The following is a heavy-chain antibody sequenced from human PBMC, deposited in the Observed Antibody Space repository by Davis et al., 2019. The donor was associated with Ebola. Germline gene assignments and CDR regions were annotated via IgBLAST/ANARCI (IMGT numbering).Heavy chain of an antibody. V-gene: IGHV4-39*01. Sequence: PSETLSLTCTVPGDSISTNGYHWGWIRQPPGKTLEWVGSLHSSGYTKYNPSLQSRVTISVDTSKNQFSLKVYSVTAADTAAYYCARRRDGYNTFDYWGQGSLVTVSS. CDR3: ARRRDGYNTFDY. CDR2: LHSSGYT. J-gene: IGHJ4*02. CDR1: GDSISTNGYH. D-gene: IGHD5-24*01.